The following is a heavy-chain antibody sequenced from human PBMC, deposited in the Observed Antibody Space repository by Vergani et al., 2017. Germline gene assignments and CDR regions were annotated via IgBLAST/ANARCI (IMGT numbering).Heavy chain of an antibody. CDR2: IKSTFDRGTT. D-gene: IGHD2-21*01. CDR3: TTDPRYCGDGSCYWLRDHHYYGMDV. J-gene: IGHJ6*02. V-gene: IGHV3-15*07. CDR1: GFSFRNDW. Sequence: EVQLVESGGGIVKPGGSLRLSCVASGFSFRNDWMNWVRRTPGKGLEWVGRIKSTFDRGTTDYAAAVKGRFTISRDDSKNTLFLQMNGLKTEDIGVYYGTTDPRYCGDGSCYWLRDHHYYGMDVWGQGTTVTVSS.